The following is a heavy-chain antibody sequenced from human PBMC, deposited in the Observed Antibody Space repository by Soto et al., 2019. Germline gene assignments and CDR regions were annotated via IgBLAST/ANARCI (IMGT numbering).Heavy chain of an antibody. Sequence: EVQLVESGGGLVQPGRSLRLSCAASGFTFDDYAMHWVRQAPGKGLEWVSGISWNSGSIGYADSVKGRFTISRDNATISLYLQKNSQRAEDTALSYCAKGMIVVVVAGAPASYYYGMDVWGQGTTVTVSS. D-gene: IGHD2-15*01. J-gene: IGHJ6*02. CDR2: ISWNSGSI. V-gene: IGHV3-9*01. CDR3: AKGMIVVVVAGAPASYYYGMDV. CDR1: GFTFDDYA.